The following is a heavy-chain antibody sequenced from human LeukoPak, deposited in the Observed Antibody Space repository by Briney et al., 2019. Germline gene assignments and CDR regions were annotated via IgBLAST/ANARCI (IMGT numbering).Heavy chain of an antibody. Sequence: GGSLTLSCAASGFIFNNSGMGWVRQAPGRGLEWVSAISASGLTAYYGDSVKGRFTISRDNAKNTLYLHMSSLRGEDTAIYYCTENTWGRGTRVTVSS. CDR2: ISASGLTA. CDR3: TENT. V-gene: IGHV3-23*01. CDR1: GFIFNNSG. J-gene: IGHJ4*02.